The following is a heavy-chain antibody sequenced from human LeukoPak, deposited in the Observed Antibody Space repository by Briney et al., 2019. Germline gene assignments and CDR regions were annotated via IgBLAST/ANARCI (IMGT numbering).Heavy chain of an antibody. CDR2: ISCSCFTP. D-gene: IGHD3-22*01. J-gene: IGHJ4*02. CDR1: GFTFSSYA. V-gene: IGHV3-23*01. Sequence: PGGSLRLSCAASGFTFSSYAMSWVRQAPGKGLEWVSAISCSCFTPYYADSVKRRFTISRDNSKNSLYLQMNSLRADDTAVYYCAKDPPYYYDSSGYYDYWGQGTLVTVSS. CDR3: AKDPPYYYDSSGYYDY.